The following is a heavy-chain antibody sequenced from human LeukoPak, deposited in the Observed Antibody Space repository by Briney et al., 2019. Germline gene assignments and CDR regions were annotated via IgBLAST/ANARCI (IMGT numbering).Heavy chain of an antibody. CDR2: IYYSGST. Sequence: PSETLSLTCTVSGGSISSGDYYWSWIRQPPGKGLEWIGYIYYSGSTYYKPSLKSRVSMSVDTSKNQFSLKLSSVTAADTAVYYCARVGKRWLKFDYWGQGTLVTVSS. CDR1: GGSISSGDYY. V-gene: IGHV4-30-4*08. D-gene: IGHD5-24*01. CDR3: ARVGKRWLKFDY. J-gene: IGHJ4*02.